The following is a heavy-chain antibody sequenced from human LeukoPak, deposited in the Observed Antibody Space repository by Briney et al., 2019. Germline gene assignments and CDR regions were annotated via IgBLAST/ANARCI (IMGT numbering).Heavy chain of an antibody. Sequence: GASVKVSCKASGYTFTSYGISWVRQAPGQGLEWMGWISAYNGNTNYAQKLQGRVTMTTDTSTSTAYMELRSLRSDDTAVYCCARDPSIVVVPAAIPAMDYWGQGTLVTVSS. V-gene: IGHV1-18*01. CDR2: ISAYNGNT. D-gene: IGHD2-2*01. J-gene: IGHJ4*02. CDR3: ARDPSIVVVPAAIPAMDY. CDR1: GYTFTSYG.